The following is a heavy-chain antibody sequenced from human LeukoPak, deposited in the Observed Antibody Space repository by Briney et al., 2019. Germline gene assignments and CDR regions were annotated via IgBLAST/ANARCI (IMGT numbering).Heavy chain of an antibody. CDR3: ARAYMVRGVITFDY. D-gene: IGHD3-10*01. V-gene: IGHV4-59*01. Sequence: SETLSLTCTVSGGSISSYYWSWIRQPPGKGLEWIGYIYYSGSTNYNPSLKSRVTISVDTSKNQFSLKLSSVTAADTAVYYCARAYMVRGVITFDYWGQGTLVTVSS. J-gene: IGHJ4*02. CDR2: IYYSGST. CDR1: GGSISSYY.